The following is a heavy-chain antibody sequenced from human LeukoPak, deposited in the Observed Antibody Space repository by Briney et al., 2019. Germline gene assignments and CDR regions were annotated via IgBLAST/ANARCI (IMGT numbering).Heavy chain of an antibody. CDR2: ISYDGNTK. V-gene: IGHV3-30*18. D-gene: IGHD6-19*01. Sequence: GRSLRLSCAASGFTFSSHGIHWVRQAPGKGLEWVAVISYDGNTKYYADSVKGRFTISRDNSRNTLYLQINSLRVDDTAVDYCAKEALRCPTVEDYLDYWVEGTMVTVSS. CDR3: AKEALRCPTVEDYLDY. J-gene: IGHJ4*02. CDR1: GFTFSSHG.